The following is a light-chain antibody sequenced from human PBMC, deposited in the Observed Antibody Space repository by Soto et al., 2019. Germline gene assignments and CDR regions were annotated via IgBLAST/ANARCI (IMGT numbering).Light chain of an antibody. CDR2: QGT. CDR3: SSYSDSSNYV. CDR1: SSDLAIYNY. J-gene: IGLJ1*01. Sequence: QSVLTQPASVSGSPGQSITISCTGTSSDLAIYNYVSWYQQQPGKAPKLMIYQGTNRPSGVSNRFSGSRSGNTASLTISGLQAEDEADYYCSSYSDSSNYVFGTGTKLTVL. V-gene: IGLV2-14*01.